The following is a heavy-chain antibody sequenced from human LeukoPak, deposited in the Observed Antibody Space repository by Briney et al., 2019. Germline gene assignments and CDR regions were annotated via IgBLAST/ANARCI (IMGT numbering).Heavy chain of an antibody. CDR2: ISWNSGSI. Sequence: GGSLRLSCAASGFTFDDYAMHWVRQAPGKGLEWVSGISWNSGSIGYADSVKGRFTISRDNAKNSLYLQMNSLRAEDTAVYYCAKDLRVVDTAMVNYNYWGQGTLVTVSS. CDR3: AKDLRVVDTAMVNYNY. CDR1: GFTFDDYA. D-gene: IGHD5-18*01. V-gene: IGHV3-9*01. J-gene: IGHJ4*02.